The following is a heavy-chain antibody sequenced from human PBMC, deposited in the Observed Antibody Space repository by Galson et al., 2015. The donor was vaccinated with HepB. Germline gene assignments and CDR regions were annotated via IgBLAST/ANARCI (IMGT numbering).Heavy chain of an antibody. CDR2: VDPSDSRV. CDR1: GYRFTKYY. J-gene: IGHJ6*02. V-gene: IGHV5-10-1*01. D-gene: IGHD2-21*02. CDR3: SRRLTRAPGDGMDV. Sequence: QSGAEVKQPGESLKISCEGTGYRFTKYYISWVRQVPGKGLEWMGRVDPSDSRVNYSPAFEGQVIIPTDTSVNTAYLHFGSLKASDTAIYYCSRRLTRAPGDGMDVWGQGTSVTVSS.